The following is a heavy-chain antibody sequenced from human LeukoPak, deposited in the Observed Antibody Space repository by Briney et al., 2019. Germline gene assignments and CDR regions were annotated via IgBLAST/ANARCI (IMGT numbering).Heavy chain of an antibody. J-gene: IGHJ4*02. Sequence: ASVKVSCKASGGTFSSYAISWVRQAPGQGLEWMGWISAYNGNTNYAQKLQGRVTMTTDTSTSTAYMELRSLRSDDTAVYYCARGVDCGGGSCYLGLFFDYWGQGTLVTVSS. V-gene: IGHV1-18*01. CDR3: ARGVDCGGGSCYLGLFFDY. CDR2: ISAYNGNT. CDR1: GGTFSSYA. D-gene: IGHD2-15*01.